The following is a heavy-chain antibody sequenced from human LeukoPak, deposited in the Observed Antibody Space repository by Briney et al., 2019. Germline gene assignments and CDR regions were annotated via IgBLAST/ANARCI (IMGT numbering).Heavy chain of an antibody. Sequence: SETLSLTCTVSGASFSSASYWTWIRQPPGKGVEWIAHIYNGVNTNYNPSLKSRVTISVDTSKNQFSLRLNSVTAADTAVYYCARSRAFNSGAFDPWGQGSLVTVSS. D-gene: IGHD1-26*01. V-gene: IGHV4-61*01. J-gene: IGHJ5*02. CDR2: IYNGVNT. CDR1: GASFSSASY. CDR3: ARSRAFNSGAFDP.